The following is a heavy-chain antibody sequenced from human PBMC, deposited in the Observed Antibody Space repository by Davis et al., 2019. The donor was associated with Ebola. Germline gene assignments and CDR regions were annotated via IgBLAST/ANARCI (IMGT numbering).Heavy chain of an antibody. CDR3: ARDPSGRYWNYGMDV. V-gene: IGHV3-9*01. CDR2: ITWNSGSR. J-gene: IGHJ6*02. D-gene: IGHD1-26*01. CDR1: GFTFDDYA. Sequence: SLKISCAASGFTFDDYAMHWVRQAPGKGLEWVSAITWNSGSRGYADSVRGRFTISRDNAKNSLYLQMNSLRGEDTAFYYCARDPSGRYWNYGMDVWGQGTAVTVSS.